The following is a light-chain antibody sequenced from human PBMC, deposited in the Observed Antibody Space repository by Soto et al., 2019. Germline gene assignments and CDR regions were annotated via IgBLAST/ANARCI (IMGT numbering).Light chain of an antibody. CDR1: SSDVGGYNY. J-gene: IGLJ3*02. CDR3: SSYTSSSNWV. V-gene: IGLV2-14*01. CDR2: DVS. Sequence: QSALTQPASVSGSPGQSIAISCTGTSSDVGGYNYFSWYQQHTGKTPNLMIYDVSNRPSGVSNRFSGSKSGNTASLTISGLQAEDEADYYCSSYTSSSNWVFGGGTQLTVL.